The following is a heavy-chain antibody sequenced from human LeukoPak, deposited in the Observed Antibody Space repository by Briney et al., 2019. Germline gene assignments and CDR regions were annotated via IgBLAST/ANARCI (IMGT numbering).Heavy chain of an antibody. V-gene: IGHV1-69*05. CDR2: IIPIFGTA. D-gene: IGHD4-17*01. J-gene: IGHJ4*02. CDR1: GGIFRSYA. CDR3: AGQNDYGAFKYY. Sequence: SVKVSCKASGGIFRSYAINWVRQAPGQGLEWMGGIIPIFGTANYAQKFQGRVTITTDESTSTAYMELSSLRSEDTAVYYCAGQNDYGAFKYYWGQGTLVTVSS.